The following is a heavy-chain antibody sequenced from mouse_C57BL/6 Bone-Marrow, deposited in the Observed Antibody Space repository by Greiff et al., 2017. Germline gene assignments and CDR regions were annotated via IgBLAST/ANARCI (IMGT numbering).Heavy chain of an antibody. CDR3: ERNGGSWFAE. V-gene: IGHV5-6*01. D-gene: IGHD1-1*02. Sequence: EVMLVESGGDLVKPGGSLKLSCAASGFTFSSYGMSWVRQTPDKRLEWVATISSGGSYTYYPDSVKGRFTLPRDNAKNTLYLQMSSLTSEDTAVYYCERNGGSWFAEWGKGTVGTVSA. CDR2: ISSGGSYT. CDR1: GFTFSSYG. J-gene: IGHJ3*01.